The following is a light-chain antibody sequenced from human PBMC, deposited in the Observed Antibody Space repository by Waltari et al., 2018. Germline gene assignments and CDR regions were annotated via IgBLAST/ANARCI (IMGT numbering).Light chain of an antibody. CDR3: AAWDDSLNGRWV. V-gene: IGLV1-44*01. CDR2: SNN. J-gene: IGLJ3*02. Sequence: QSVLTQPPSASGTPGQRVTISCSGSSSNIGSNTVNWYQQLPGTAPKLLIYSNNQRPSGVPDRFSGSKSGPAASLAISGLQSEEEADYYCAAWDDSLNGRWVFGGGTKLTVL. CDR1: SSNIGSNT.